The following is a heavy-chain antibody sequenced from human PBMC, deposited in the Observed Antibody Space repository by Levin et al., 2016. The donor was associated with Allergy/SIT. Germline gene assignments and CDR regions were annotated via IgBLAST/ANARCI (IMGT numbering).Heavy chain of an antibody. V-gene: IGHV3-23*01. D-gene: IGHD4-11*01. CDR1: GFTFSSYP. CDR2: ISARSGSS. J-gene: IGHJ2*01. Sequence: GESLKISCAASGFTFSSYPMSWVRQAPGKGLDWVSSISARSGSSYYADSVKGRFTISRDTSTNTLYLQMNSLRAEDTAIYYCARDLTKGYWYFDLWGHGTLVTVSS. CDR3: ARDLTKGYWYFDL.